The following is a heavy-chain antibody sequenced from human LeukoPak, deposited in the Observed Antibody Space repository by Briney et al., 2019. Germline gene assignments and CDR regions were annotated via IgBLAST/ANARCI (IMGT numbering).Heavy chain of an antibody. CDR2: ISYDGSNK. CDR3: ARGDYVWGSYRHFDY. Sequence: GRSLRLSCAASGFTFSSYAMHWVRQAPGKGLEWVAVISYDGSNKYYADSVKGRFTISRDNSKNTLYLQMNSLRAEDTAVYYCARGDYVWGSYRHFDYWGQGTLVTVSS. D-gene: IGHD3-16*02. V-gene: IGHV3-30*14. J-gene: IGHJ4*02. CDR1: GFTFSSYA.